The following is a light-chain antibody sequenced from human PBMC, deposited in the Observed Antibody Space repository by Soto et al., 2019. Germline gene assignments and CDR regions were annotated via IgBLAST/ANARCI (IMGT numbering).Light chain of an antibody. V-gene: IGKV3-20*01. CDR2: AAI. CDR1: QSLSSDS. CDR3: HHSSNLQYT. Sequence: EIVLTQSPGTLSLSPGETATLSCRASQSLSSDSLAWYQQKPGQAPRLLIHAAIYRASGTPDRFRGSGSGTDFTLTTSRQEPEDCAVYVFHHSSNLQYTFGQGTKREIK. J-gene: IGKJ2*01.